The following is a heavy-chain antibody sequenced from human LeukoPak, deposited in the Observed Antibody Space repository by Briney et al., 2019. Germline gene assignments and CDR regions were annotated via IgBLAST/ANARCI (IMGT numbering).Heavy chain of an antibody. CDR2: IYTSGST. V-gene: IGHV4-4*07. CDR3: ARAGYYYDSSGYYYFDY. J-gene: IGHJ4*02. D-gene: IGHD3-22*01. Sequence: SETLSLTCTVSGVSISSYYWTWIRQPPGKGLEWIGRIYTSGSTNYNPSLKSRVTMSVDTSKNQFSLKLSSVTAADTAVYYCARAGYYYDSSGYYYFDYWGQGTLVTVSS. CDR1: GVSISSYY.